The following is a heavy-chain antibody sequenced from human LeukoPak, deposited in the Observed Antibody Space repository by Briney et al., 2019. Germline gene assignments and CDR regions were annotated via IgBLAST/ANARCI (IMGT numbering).Heavy chain of an antibody. CDR2: IIPIFGTA. CDR3: ASLYSSGWYNPIDY. D-gene: IGHD6-19*01. J-gene: IGHJ4*02. Sequence: SVKVSCKASGGTFSSYAISWVRQAPGQGLEWMGGIIPIFGTANYAQKFQGRVTITADESTSTAYMELSSLRSEDTAVYYCASLYSSGWYNPIDYWGQGTLVTVSS. V-gene: IGHV1-69*01. CDR1: GGTFSSYA.